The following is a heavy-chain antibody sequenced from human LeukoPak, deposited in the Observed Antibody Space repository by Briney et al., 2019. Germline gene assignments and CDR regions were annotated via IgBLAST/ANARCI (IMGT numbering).Heavy chain of an antibody. J-gene: IGHJ4*02. CDR2: INSDGSST. CDR1: GFTFSSYW. V-gene: IGHV3-74*01. Sequence: PGGSLRLSCAASGFTFSSYWMHWVRQAPEKGLVWVSRINSDGSSTSYADSVKGRFTISRDKAKNTLYLQMNSLRAEDAAVYYCARASDSSGYYDYWGQGTLVTVSS. D-gene: IGHD3-22*01. CDR3: ARASDSSGYYDY.